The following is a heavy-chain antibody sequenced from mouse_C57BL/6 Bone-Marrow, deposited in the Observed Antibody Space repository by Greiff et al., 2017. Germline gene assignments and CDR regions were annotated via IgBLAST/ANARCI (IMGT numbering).Heavy chain of an antibody. CDR3: GYGCDGYFDV. V-gene: IGHV5-6*01. J-gene: IGHJ1*03. Sequence: EVQLVESGGDLVKPGGSLKLSCAASGFTFSSYGMSWVRQTPDKRLEWVATISSGGSYTYYPDSVKGRFTISRDNAKNTLYLQMSSLKSEDTAMYYCGYGCDGYFDVWGTGTTVTVSS. CDR1: GFTFSSYG. D-gene: IGHD2-2*01. CDR2: ISSGGSYT.